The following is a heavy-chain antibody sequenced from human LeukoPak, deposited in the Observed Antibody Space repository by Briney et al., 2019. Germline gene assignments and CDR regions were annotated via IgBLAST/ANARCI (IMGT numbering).Heavy chain of an antibody. CDR1: GFTFSGSP. J-gene: IGHJ4*02. V-gene: IGHV3-73*01. D-gene: IGHD2-15*01. CDR2: IKTKANSYAT. CDR3: TRLSNIHCSGGSCCFDY. Sequence: GGSLKLSCAASGFTFSGSPMQWVRQASGKGREWVGRIKTKANSYATAYAASVKGRFTISRDDSKNTAYLQMNSLKTEDTAVYYCTRLSNIHCSGGSCCFDYWGQGTLVTVSS.